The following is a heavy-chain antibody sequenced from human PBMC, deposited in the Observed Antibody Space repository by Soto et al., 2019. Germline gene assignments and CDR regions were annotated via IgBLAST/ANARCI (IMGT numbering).Heavy chain of an antibody. CDR3: ARDSGKFDY. Sequence: PSETLSLTCTVSGGSISSYDWSWIRQPPGKGLEWIGYIYHTGTTNYNPSLKSRVTISVDTSKNQFSLNLSSVTAADTAVFYCARDSGKFDYWGQGTLVTVSS. V-gene: IGHV4-59*01. CDR1: GGSISSYD. CDR2: IYHTGTT. D-gene: IGHD3-10*01. J-gene: IGHJ4*02.